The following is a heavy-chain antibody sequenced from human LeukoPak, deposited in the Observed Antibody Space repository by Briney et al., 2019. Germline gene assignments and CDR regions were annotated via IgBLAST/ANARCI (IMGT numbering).Heavy chain of an antibody. J-gene: IGHJ4*02. D-gene: IGHD3-16*02. Sequence: ASVKVSCKASGYTFTSYYMHWVRQAPGQGLEWMGIINPSGGSTSYAQKFQGRVTMTRDTSTSTVYMELSSLRSEDTAVYYCARDRPWSPLLREFGGVIVNLIFDYWGQGTLVTVSS. CDR3: ARDRPWSPLLREFGGVIVNLIFDY. CDR1: GYTFTSYY. V-gene: IGHV1-46*01. CDR2: INPSGGST.